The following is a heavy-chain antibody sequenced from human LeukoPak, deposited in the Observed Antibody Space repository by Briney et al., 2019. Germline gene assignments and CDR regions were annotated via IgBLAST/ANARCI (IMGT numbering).Heavy chain of an antibody. Sequence: SETLSLTCAVYGGSFSGYYWSWIRQPPGKGLEWIGEINHSGSTNYNPSLKSRVTISVDTSKNQFSLKLSSVTVADTAVYYCARVGNIVVGDYYYMDVWGKGTTVTVSS. D-gene: IGHD2-2*01. J-gene: IGHJ6*03. CDR2: INHSGST. CDR1: GGSFSGYY. CDR3: ARVGNIVVGDYYYMDV. V-gene: IGHV4-34*01.